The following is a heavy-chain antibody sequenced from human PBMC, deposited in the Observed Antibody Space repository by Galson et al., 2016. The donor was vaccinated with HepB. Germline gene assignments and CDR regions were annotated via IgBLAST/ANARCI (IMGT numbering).Heavy chain of an antibody. V-gene: IGHV1-3*01. D-gene: IGHD3/OR15-3a*01. J-gene: IGHJ3*02. CDR2: INAGNGNT. Sequence: SVKVSCKASGNSFSNYAMHWVRQAPGQSLGWMGWINAGNGNTKYSEKFHDRVTLTRETSARTAYMELSSLRSEDTAVYFCARLWTGDTSYDAFDIWGQGTMVTVSS. CDR3: ARLWTGDTSYDAFDI. CDR1: GNSFSNYA.